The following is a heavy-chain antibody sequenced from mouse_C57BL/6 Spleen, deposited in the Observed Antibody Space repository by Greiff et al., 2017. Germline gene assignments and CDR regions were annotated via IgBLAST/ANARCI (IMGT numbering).Heavy chain of an antibody. CDR1: GFTFSSYT. J-gene: IGHJ1*03. V-gene: IGHV5-9*01. CDR2: ISCGGGNT. D-gene: IGHD3-1*01. CDR3: ASRGRYWWFDV. Sequence: DVMLVESGGGLVKPGGSLKLSCAASGFTFSSYTLSWVRQTPEKRLEWVATISCGGGNTYSPDSVKGRFTISRDNAKHTLYLQMSSLRAEDTSLLDCASRGRYWWFDVWGTGTPCTVSS.